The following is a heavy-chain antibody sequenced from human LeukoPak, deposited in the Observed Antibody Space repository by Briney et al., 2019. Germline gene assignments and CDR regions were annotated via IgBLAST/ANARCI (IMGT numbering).Heavy chain of an antibody. Sequence: GGSLRLSCAASGFTFSSYWMSWVRQAPGKGLKWVANIKQDGSEKYYVDSVKGRFTISRDNAKNSLYLQMNSLRAEDTAVYYCARVMVAATNWFDPWGQGTLVTVSS. J-gene: IGHJ5*02. CDR1: GFTFSSYW. V-gene: IGHV3-7*01. CDR3: ARVMVAATNWFDP. D-gene: IGHD2-15*01. CDR2: IKQDGSEK.